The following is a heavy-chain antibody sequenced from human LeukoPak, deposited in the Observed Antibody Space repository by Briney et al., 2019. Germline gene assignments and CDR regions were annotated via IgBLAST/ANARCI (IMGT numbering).Heavy chain of an antibody. V-gene: IGHV4-39*07. CDR1: GGSISSSSYY. Sequence: PSETLSLTCTVSGGSISSSSYYWGWIRQPPGKGLEWIGSIYYSGSTYYNPSLKSRVTISVDTSKNQFSLKLSSVTAADTAVYYCARISDFWSGYYVFYFAYWGQGTLVTVSS. CDR2: IYYSGST. CDR3: ARISDFWSGYYVFYFAY. J-gene: IGHJ4*02. D-gene: IGHD3-3*01.